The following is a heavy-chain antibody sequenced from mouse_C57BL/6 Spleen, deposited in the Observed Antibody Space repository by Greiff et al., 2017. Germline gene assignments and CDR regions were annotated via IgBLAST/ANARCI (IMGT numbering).Heavy chain of an antibody. V-gene: IGHV1-22*01. J-gene: IGHJ1*03. CDR2: INPNNGGN. Sequence: SGPELVKPGASVKMSCTASGYTFTDYNMHWVKQRHGKRLEWLGYINPNNGGNCYNQKFKGKATLTVNKYSSTAYMELRSLTSEDSAVYYCARDTTGGYFDVWGTGPTVTVFS. CDR1: GYTFTDYN. CDR3: ARDTTGGYFDV. D-gene: IGHD1-1*01.